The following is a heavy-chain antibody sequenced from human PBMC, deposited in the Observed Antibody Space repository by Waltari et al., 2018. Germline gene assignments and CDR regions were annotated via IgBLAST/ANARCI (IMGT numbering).Heavy chain of an antibody. Sequence: HVQLVESGGGVVQPGRSLRLSCAASGFTFSSYAMHWVRQAPGTGLEWVAVISYDGSNKYYADSVKGRFTISRDNSKNTLYLQMNSLRAEDTAVYYCARSIQAGTPLNYYYYYGMDVWGQGTTVTVSS. CDR1: GFTFSSYA. D-gene: IGHD6-19*01. CDR3: ARSIQAGTPLNYYYYYGMDV. V-gene: IGHV3-30-3*01. CDR2: ISYDGSNK. J-gene: IGHJ6*02.